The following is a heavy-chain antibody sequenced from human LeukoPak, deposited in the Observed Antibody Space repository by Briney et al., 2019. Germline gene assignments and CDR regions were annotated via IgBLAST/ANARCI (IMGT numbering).Heavy chain of an antibody. V-gene: IGHV3-21*01. CDR2: ISSSSSYI. CDR1: GFTFSSYS. Sequence: GGSLRLSCAASGFTFSSYSMKWVRQAPGKGLEWVSSISSSSSYIYYADSVKGRFTISRDNAKNSLYLQMNSLRAEDTAVYYCARTSGDFWSGYLVDYWGQGTLVTVSS. J-gene: IGHJ4*02. CDR3: ARTSGDFWSGYLVDY. D-gene: IGHD3-3*01.